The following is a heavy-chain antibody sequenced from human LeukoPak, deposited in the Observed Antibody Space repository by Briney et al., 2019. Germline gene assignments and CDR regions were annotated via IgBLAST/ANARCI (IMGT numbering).Heavy chain of an antibody. Sequence: PGGSLRLSCVASGFPFSSYGMNWVRQAPGKGQEWVSSISSTSSYRSYAESVKGRFTVSRDNAKSSLHLQINSLRAEDTAVYYCARDYFDSGSFGHAFDIWGQGTMVTVSS. V-gene: IGHV3-21*01. CDR1: GFPFSSYG. CDR3: ARDYFDSGSFGHAFDI. CDR2: ISSTSSYR. J-gene: IGHJ3*02. D-gene: IGHD3-10*01.